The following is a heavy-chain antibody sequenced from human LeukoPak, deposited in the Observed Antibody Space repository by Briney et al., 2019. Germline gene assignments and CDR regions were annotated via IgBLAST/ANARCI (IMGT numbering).Heavy chain of an antibody. CDR1: GGSISNYY. V-gene: IGHV4-59*12. CDR3: ARDRIAAAGNDP. Sequence: SETLSLTCTVSGGSISNYYWSWIRQPPGKGLEWVGYIYYSGSTYYNPSLKSQVTISVDRSKNQFSLKLSSVTAADTAVYYCARDRIAAAGNDPWGQGTLVTVSS. J-gene: IGHJ5*02. D-gene: IGHD6-13*01. CDR2: IYYSGST.